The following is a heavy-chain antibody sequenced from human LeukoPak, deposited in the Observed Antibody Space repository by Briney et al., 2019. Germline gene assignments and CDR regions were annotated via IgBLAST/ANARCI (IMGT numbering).Heavy chain of an antibody. CDR1: GGSFSGYY. D-gene: IGHD3-22*01. CDR3: ARGALAANYYDSSGYPVRGFRWFDP. Sequence: SETLSLTCAVYGGSFSGYYWSWIRQPPGKGLEWIGEINHSGSTNYNPSLKSRVTMSVDTSKNQFSLKLSSVTAADTAVYYCARGALAANYYDSSGYPVRGFRWFDPWGQGTLVTVSS. V-gene: IGHV4-34*01. CDR2: INHSGST. J-gene: IGHJ5*02.